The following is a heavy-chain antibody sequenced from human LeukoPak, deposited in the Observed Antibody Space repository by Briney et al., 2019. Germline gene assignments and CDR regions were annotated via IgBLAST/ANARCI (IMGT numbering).Heavy chain of an antibody. Sequence: PSETLSLTCALSGGSFSGYSWSWVRQSPGKGLEWIGEITQSGHTNYNPSLKGRATISLDLGKAQISLNITSVTAADTAIFYCARGPPHYDILTGSPGAFDIWGQGTMVTVSS. J-gene: IGHJ3*02. CDR3: ARGPPHYDILTGSPGAFDI. CDR2: ITQSGHT. CDR1: GGSFSGYS. V-gene: IGHV4-34*01. D-gene: IGHD3-9*01.